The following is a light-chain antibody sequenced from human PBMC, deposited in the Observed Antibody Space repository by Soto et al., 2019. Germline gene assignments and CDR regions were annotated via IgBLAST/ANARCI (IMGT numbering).Light chain of an antibody. J-gene: IGLJ1*01. CDR3: CSYTGSSNYV. CDR2: EVT. V-gene: IGLV2-8*01. CDR1: SSDVGAYNY. Sequence: QSVLTQPPSASGSPGQSVTISCTGTSSDVGAYNYVSWYQQHPGKAPKLMIYEVTKRPSAVPARFSGSKSGNTASLTVSGLQAEDEADYYCCSYTGSSNYVFGTGTKVTVL.